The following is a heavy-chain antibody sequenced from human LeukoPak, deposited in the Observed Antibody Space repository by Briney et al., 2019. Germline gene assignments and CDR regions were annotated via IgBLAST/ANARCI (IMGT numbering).Heavy chain of an antibody. CDR1: GFTFSSYA. CDR3: ARDRSVIRDELNAFDI. CDR2: ISYDGSNK. J-gene: IGHJ3*02. D-gene: IGHD3-16*02. Sequence: GGSLRLSCAASGFTFSSYAMHWVRQAPGKGLEWVAVISYDGSNKYYADSVKGRFTISRDNSKTTLYLQMNSLRAEDTAVYYCARDRSVIRDELNAFDIWGQGTMVTVSS. V-gene: IGHV3-30*04.